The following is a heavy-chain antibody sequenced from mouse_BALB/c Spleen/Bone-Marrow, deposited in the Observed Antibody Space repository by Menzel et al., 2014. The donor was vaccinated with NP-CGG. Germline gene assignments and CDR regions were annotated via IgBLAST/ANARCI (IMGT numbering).Heavy chain of an antibody. CDR2: IAPGSGNT. Sequence: DLVKPGASVKLSCKASGYTFTSYWINWIKQRPGQGLEWIGRIAPGSGNTYYNEMFKGKATLTVDTSSSTAYVQLSSLSSEDSPVYFCARSHMITESYAIDYLGEGTSITVSS. CDR3: ARSHMITESYAIDY. CDR1: GYTFTSYW. D-gene: IGHD2-4*01. V-gene: IGHV1S41*01. J-gene: IGHJ4*01.